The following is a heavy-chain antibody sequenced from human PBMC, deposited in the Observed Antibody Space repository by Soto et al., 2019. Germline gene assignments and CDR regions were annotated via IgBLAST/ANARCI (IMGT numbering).Heavy chain of an antibody. CDR2: ISAYNGNT. Sequence: QVQLVQSGAEVKKPGASVKVSCKASGYTFTSYGISWVRQAPGQGLEWMGWISAYNGNTNYAQKLQGRVTMTTDTSTSTSYMELRSMRSDDTAVYYCARDAVDTAMFGYGMDVCGQGTTVTVSS. V-gene: IGHV1-18*01. D-gene: IGHD5-18*01. J-gene: IGHJ6*02. CDR1: GYTFTSYG. CDR3: ARDAVDTAMFGYGMDV.